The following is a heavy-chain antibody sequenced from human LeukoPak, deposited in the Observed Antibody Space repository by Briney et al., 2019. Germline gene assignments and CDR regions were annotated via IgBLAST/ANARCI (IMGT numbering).Heavy chain of an antibody. D-gene: IGHD6-19*01. J-gene: IGHJ4*02. CDR3: AKDGDSSGWYYFDY. V-gene: IGHV3-30*18. Sequence: AGSLRLSCAASGFTFSRFGMHWVRQAPGKGLEWVAVISYDGSNKYYADSVKGRFTISRDNSKNTLYLQMNSLRAEDTAVYYCAKDGDSSGWYYFDYWGQGTLVTVSS. CDR2: ISYDGSNK. CDR1: GFTFSRFG.